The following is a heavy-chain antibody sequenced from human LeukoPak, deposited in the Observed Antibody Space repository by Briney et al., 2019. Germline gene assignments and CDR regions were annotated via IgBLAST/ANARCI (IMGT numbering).Heavy chain of an antibody. CDR1: GGTFSSYA. J-gene: IGHJ4*02. CDR3: ARDYCSSTSCYGYFDY. D-gene: IGHD2-2*01. Sequence: SVKVSCKAPGGTFSSYAISWVRQAPGQGLEWMGGIIPIFGTANYAQKFQGRVTITTDESTSTAYMELSSLRSEDTAVYYCARDYCSSTSCYGYFDYWGQGTLVTVSS. CDR2: IIPIFGTA. V-gene: IGHV1-69*05.